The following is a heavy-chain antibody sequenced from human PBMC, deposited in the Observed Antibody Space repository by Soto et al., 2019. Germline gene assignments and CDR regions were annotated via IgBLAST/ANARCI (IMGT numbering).Heavy chain of an antibody. V-gene: IGHV3-30-3*01. J-gene: IGHJ6*02. Sequence: WGSLRLSSAVSGFTFSSYAMHSIRQATGKGLEWVAVISYDGSNKYYADSVKGRFTISRDNSKNTLYLQMNSLRAEDTAVYYCARAMVDYYYGMDVWGQGTTVTVS. CDR1: GFTFSSYA. CDR2: ISYDGSNK. CDR3: ARAMVDYYYGMDV. D-gene: IGHD3-10*01.